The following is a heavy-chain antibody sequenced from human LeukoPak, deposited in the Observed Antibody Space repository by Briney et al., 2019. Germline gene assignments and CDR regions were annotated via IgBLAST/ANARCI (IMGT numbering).Heavy chain of an antibody. Sequence: ASETLSLTCAVYGGSFSGYYWSWIRQPPGKGLEWIGEINHSGSTNYNPSLKSRVTISVDTSKNQFSLKLSSVTAADTAVYYCARGYFDWLHYYYYMDVWGKGTTVTISS. V-gene: IGHV4-34*01. J-gene: IGHJ6*03. CDR1: GGSFSGYY. D-gene: IGHD3-9*01. CDR2: INHSGST. CDR3: ARGYFDWLHYYYYMDV.